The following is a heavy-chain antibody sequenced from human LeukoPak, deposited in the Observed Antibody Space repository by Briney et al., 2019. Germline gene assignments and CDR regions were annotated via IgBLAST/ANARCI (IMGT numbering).Heavy chain of an antibody. CDR2: INHSGST. CDR3: ARGPTYRYNWNYRVKTGGGRLFDP. V-gene: IGHV4-34*01. CDR1: GGSFSGYY. J-gene: IGHJ5*02. Sequence: PSGTLSLTCAVYGGSFSGYYWSWIRQPPGKGLEWIGEINHSGSTNYNPSLKSRVTISVDTSKNQFSLKLSSVTAADTAVYYCARGPTYRYNWNYRVKTGGGRLFDPWGQGTLVTVSS. D-gene: IGHD1-7*01.